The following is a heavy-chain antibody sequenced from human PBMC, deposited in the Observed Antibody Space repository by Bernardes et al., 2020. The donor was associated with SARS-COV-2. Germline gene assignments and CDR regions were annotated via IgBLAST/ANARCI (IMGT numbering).Heavy chain of an antibody. CDR1: GFTFSRNA. Sequence: GGSLTLSCAAFGFTFSRNAMTWVRRVPGKGLEWLSGISGSGGSTYYADSVKGRFTISRNNSKETVYLEMKSLKAGDTAIYYCAKCVQGSYAMDVWGQGTTVTVS. V-gene: IGHV3-23*01. CDR3: AKCVQGSYAMDV. D-gene: IGHD1-1*01. CDR2: ISGSGGST. J-gene: IGHJ6*02.